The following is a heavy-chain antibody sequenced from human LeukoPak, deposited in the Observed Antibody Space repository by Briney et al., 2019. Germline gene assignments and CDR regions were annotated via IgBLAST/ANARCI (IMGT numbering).Heavy chain of an antibody. J-gene: IGHJ4*01. CDR3: ARDHRYAFDN. CDR2: IGISSGNT. D-gene: IGHD5-12*01. Sequence: GGSLRLSCAASGFNFIDYSMTWVRQAPGKGLEWISYIGISSGNTKYADSVKGRFTISRDKARNSLYLQMNSLRVEDTAVYYCARDHRYAFDNWGHGTLVTVSS. CDR1: GFNFIDYS. V-gene: IGHV3-48*01.